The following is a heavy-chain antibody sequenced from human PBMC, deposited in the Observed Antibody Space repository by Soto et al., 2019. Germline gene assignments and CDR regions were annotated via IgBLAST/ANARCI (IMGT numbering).Heavy chain of an antibody. CDR3: ARDLSSGYYFDY. CDR1: GFTFSSYA. CDR2: ISYDGSNK. Sequence: GGSLRLSCAASGFTFSSYAMHWVRQAPGKGLEWVAVISYDGSNKYYADSVKGRFTISRDNSKNTLYLQMNSLRAEDTAVYYCARDLSSGYYFDYWGQGTLVTVYS. J-gene: IGHJ4*02. D-gene: IGHD3-22*01. V-gene: IGHV3-30-3*01.